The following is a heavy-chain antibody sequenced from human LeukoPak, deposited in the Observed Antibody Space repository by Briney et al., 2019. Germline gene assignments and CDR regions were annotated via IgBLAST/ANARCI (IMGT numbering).Heavy chain of an antibody. CDR1: GGSISSSSYY. Sequence: SETLSLTCTVSGGSISSSSYYWGWIRQPPGKGLEWIGSIYYSGSTYYNPSLKSRVTISVDTSKNQFSLKLSSVTAADTAVYYCARDIAAAGLPFDYWGQGTLVTVSS. CDR2: IYYSGST. D-gene: IGHD6-13*01. V-gene: IGHV4-39*07. CDR3: ARDIAAAGLPFDY. J-gene: IGHJ4*02.